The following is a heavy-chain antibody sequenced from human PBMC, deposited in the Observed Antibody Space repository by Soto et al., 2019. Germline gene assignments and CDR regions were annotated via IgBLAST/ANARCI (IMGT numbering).Heavy chain of an antibody. CDR3: ARGSPRMGALPTS. J-gene: IGHJ5*02. CDR2: INPKSGDT. Sequence: QVQLVQSGDEVKKSGASLKVSCKASGYTFTGYYIHWVRQAPGQGLEWMGWINPKSGDTNYAQKFQGRVSMTRDTSITTAYMEVSRLKSDDTAVYYCARGSPRMGALPTSWGQGTLVPVSS. V-gene: IGHV1-2*02. CDR1: GYTFTGYY. D-gene: IGHD1-26*01.